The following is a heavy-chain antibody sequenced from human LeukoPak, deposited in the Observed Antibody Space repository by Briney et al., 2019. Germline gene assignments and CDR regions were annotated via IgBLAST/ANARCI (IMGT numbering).Heavy chain of an antibody. V-gene: IGHV3-30*14. Sequence: PGGSLRLSCAASGFTFYNYWMSWVRQAPGKGLEWVAVISYDGSNKYYADSVKGRFTISRDNSKNTLYLQMNSLRAEDTAVYYCARDDGPWGQGTLVTVSS. CDR2: ISYDGSNK. CDR1: GFTFYNYW. J-gene: IGHJ5*02. CDR3: ARDDGP.